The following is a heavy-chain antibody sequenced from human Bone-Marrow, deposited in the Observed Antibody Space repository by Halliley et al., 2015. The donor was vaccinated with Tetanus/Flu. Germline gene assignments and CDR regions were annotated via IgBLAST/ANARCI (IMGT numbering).Heavy chain of an antibody. D-gene: IGHD3-16*01. CDR2: ISPGDSAT. CDR3: VRCLSSTGLHYFCGMGV. CDR1: GYSFTTSW. Sequence: VQLVQSGAEVKKPGESLRISCQAFGYSFTTSWIGWVRQLPGQGLEWLGIISPGDSATRYSPSFQGQVSISADKSINTAYLQWGSLKASDTAMYSCVRCLSSTGLHYFCGMGVWGQGGTVPVSS. V-gene: IGHV5-51*03. J-gene: IGHJ6*02.